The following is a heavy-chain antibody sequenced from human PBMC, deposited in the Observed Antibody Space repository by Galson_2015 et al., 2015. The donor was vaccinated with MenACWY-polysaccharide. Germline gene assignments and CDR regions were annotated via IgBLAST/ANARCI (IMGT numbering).Heavy chain of an antibody. CDR2: IQYDGSKI. Sequence: SLRLSCAASGSRFSNSGVHWVRQAPGKGLEWVAVIQYDGSKIVYADSVKGRFTISRDNSKNTLFLEMNSLGAEDTAVYYCAREGSRIVFHAFDTWGQGTMVTVSS. CDR1: GSRFSNSG. D-gene: IGHD2-15*01. J-gene: IGHJ3*02. V-gene: IGHV3-33*01. CDR3: AREGSRIVFHAFDT.